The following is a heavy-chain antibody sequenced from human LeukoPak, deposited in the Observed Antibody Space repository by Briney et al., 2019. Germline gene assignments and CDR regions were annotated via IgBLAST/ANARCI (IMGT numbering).Heavy chain of an antibody. V-gene: IGHV3-74*01. Sequence: PGGSLRLSCAVSGFTFSSYWMHWVRQAPGKGLVWVSRINRDGSSTSYADSVKRRFTISRDNTKNTLHLQMNSLRAEDTAVYYCARTSAARYAFDIWGQGTMVTVSS. CDR3: ARTSAARYAFDI. CDR2: INRDGSST. CDR1: GFTFSSYW. D-gene: IGHD6-6*01. J-gene: IGHJ3*02.